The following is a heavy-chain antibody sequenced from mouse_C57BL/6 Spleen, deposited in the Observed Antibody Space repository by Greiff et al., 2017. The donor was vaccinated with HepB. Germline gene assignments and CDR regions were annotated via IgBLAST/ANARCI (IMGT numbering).Heavy chain of an antibody. D-gene: IGHD3-1*01. CDR1: GYTFTDYE. CDR2: IDPETGGT. J-gene: IGHJ4*01. CDR3: TRHYSGAMDY. V-gene: IGHV1-15*01. Sequence: QVQLQQSGAELVRPGASVTLSCKASGYTFTDYEMHWVKQTPVHGLEWIGAIDPETGGTAYNQKFKGKAILTADKSYSTAYMELRSLTSEDSAVYYCTRHYSGAMDYWGQGTSVTVSS.